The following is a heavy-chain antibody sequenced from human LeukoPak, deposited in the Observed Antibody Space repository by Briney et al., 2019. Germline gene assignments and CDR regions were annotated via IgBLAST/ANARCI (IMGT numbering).Heavy chain of an antibody. J-gene: IGHJ4*02. CDR2: ISGSGGST. V-gene: IGHV3-23*01. Sequence: GGSLRLSCAASGFTFSSYAMCWVRQAPGKGLEWVSAISGSGGSTYYADSVKGRFTISRDNAKNSLFLQMNSLRAEDTAVYYCARDYSPPHYYDSSGYFDSWGQGTLVTVSP. CDR3: ARDYSPPHYYDSSGYFDS. CDR1: GFTFSSYA. D-gene: IGHD3-22*01.